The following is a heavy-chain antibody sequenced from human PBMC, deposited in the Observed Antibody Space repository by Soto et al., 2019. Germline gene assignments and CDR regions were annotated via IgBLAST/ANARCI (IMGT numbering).Heavy chain of an antibody. CDR2: IYHTGST. J-gene: IGHJ5*02. D-gene: IGHD3-9*01. CDR1: GGSISSSDSY. Sequence: QVQLQESGPGLVKPSQTLSLTCSVSGGSISSSDSYWSWIRQHPGKGLEWFGYIYHTGSTYYNPSLKSRVIISVDTSTNQFALQLTTVAAANTAVSFSQGVRHFSISTGFKRFDPWGQGTLVTVSS. CDR3: QGVRHFSISTGFKRFDP. V-gene: IGHV4-31*03.